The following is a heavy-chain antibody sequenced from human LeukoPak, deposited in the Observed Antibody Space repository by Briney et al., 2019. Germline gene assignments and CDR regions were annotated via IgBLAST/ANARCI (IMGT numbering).Heavy chain of an antibody. D-gene: IGHD1-26*01. V-gene: IGHV3-9*01. CDR2: ISWNSGSI. J-gene: IGHJ4*02. CDR1: GFTFDDYA. Sequence: GGSLRLSCAASGFTFDDYAMHWVGQAPGKGLEWVSGISWNSGSIGYADSVKGRFTISRDNAKNSLYLQMNSLRAEDTALYYCARRERAFDYWGQGTLVTVSS. CDR3: ARRERAFDY.